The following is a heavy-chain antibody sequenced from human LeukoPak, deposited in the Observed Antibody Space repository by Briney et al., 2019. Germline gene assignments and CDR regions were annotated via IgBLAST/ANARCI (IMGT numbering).Heavy chain of an antibody. V-gene: IGHV3-20*04. J-gene: IGHJ4*02. Sequence: GGSLRLSCAASGLTVADYGMSWVRQAPRKGLEWVSGIDWSGESTSYADSVKGRFTISRDNSENTLYLHMNSLRAEDTALYYCARDLSASWYSLGFWGRGTLVTVSS. CDR1: GLTVADYG. CDR3: ARDLSASWYSLGF. CDR2: IDWSGEST. D-gene: IGHD6-13*01.